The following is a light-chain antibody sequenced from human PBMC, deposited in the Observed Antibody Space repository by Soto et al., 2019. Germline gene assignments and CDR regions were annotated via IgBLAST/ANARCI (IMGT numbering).Light chain of an antibody. Sequence: DIVMTQSPDSLAVSLGERATINCKSSQSVLYSSNNKNCLAWYQQKPGKPPKLLSYWACNGESGVPDRFSGSGSGTYFTLTISSLQAEDLAVYSCQQYYSTLTWTFGQGTKVEIK. CDR2: WAC. CDR1: QSVLYSSNNKNC. CDR3: QQYYSTLTWT. J-gene: IGKJ1*01. V-gene: IGKV4-1*01.